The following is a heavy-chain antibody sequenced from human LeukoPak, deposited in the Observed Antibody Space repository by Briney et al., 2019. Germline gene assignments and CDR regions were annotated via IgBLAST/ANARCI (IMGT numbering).Heavy chain of an antibody. CDR1: GYSFTNYW. Sequence: GESLKISCKGSGYSFTNYWIGWVRQMPGKGLEWMGIIYPGDSDTRYSPSFQGQVTISADKSISTAYLQWSSLKASDTAMYYCASIAAAGTGNIPNWFDPWGQGTLVTVSS. D-gene: IGHD6-13*01. CDR3: ASIAAAGTGNIPNWFDP. V-gene: IGHV5-51*01. J-gene: IGHJ5*02. CDR2: IYPGDSDT.